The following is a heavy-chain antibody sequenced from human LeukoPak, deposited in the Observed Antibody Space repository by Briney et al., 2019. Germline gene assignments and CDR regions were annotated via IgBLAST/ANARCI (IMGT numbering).Heavy chain of an antibody. Sequence: GESLKISCKGSGYSFTSYWIGWVRQMPGKGLEWMGIIYPGDSDTRYSPSFQGQVTISADKSISTAYLQWSSLKASDTAMYYCARQLIVVVPAAMPIKTVGGGTVNTILPNSNWFDPWGQGTLVTVSS. CDR3: ARQLIVVVPAAMPIKTVGGGTVNTILPNSNWFDP. V-gene: IGHV5-51*01. CDR2: IYPGDSDT. CDR1: GYSFTSYW. D-gene: IGHD2-2*01. J-gene: IGHJ5*02.